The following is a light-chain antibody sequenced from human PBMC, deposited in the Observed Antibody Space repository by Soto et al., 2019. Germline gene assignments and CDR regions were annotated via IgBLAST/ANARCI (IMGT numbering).Light chain of an antibody. J-gene: IGLJ1*01. CDR1: SGDIGSYNR. V-gene: IGLV2-14*01. CDR2: EVT. Sequence: QSVLTQPASVSGSPGQSITISCTGTSGDIGSYNRVSWYQQHPGKASKLIIYEVTDRPSGVSNRFSGSKSGNTASLTISGLQAEGEAEYYCSPYTTINTSACDFGTGTKVTVL. CDR3: SPYTTINTSACD.